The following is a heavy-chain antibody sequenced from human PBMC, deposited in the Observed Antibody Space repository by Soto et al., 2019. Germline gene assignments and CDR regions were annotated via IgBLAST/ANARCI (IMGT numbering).Heavy chain of an antibody. V-gene: IGHV4-31*03. J-gene: IGHJ6*02. D-gene: IGHD6-6*01. CDR3: ARGSSIAGLYYGMDV. Sequence: PSETLSLTCTVSGGSISSGGYYWSWIRQRPGKGLEWIGYNYYSGITYYNPSLKSRVTISLDTSKNQFSLKLSSVTAADTAVYYCARGSSIAGLYYGMDVWGQGTTVTVSS. CDR2: NYYSGIT. CDR1: GGSISSGGYY.